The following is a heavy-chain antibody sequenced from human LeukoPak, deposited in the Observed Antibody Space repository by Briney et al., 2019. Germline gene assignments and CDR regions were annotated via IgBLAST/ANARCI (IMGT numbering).Heavy chain of an antibody. CDR1: GGSISSSSYY. J-gene: IGHJ4*02. CDR3: ARSPLGEMTTVTTSLPDY. D-gene: IGHD4-17*01. CDR2: IYYSGST. V-gene: IGHV4-39*01. Sequence: PSETLSLTCTVSGGSISSSSYYWGWIRQPPGKGLEWIGSIYYSGSTYYNPSLKSRVTISVDTSKNQFSLKLSSVTAADSAVYYCARSPLGEMTTVTTSLPDYWGQGTLVTVSS.